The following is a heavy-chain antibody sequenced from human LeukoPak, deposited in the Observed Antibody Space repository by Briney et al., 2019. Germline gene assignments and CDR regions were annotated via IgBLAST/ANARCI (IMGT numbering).Heavy chain of an antibody. V-gene: IGHV3-53*04. CDR1: GFTFSSYS. J-gene: IGHJ4*02. CDR2: IYTGGNT. Sequence: GGSLRLSCAASGFTFSSYSMNWVRQAPGKGLEWVSVIYTGGNTYYADSVKGRFTISRHNSNNTLYLQMNSLRVEDTAVYYCARGHYGDYSFDYWGQGTLVTVSS. CDR3: ARGHYGDYSFDY. D-gene: IGHD4-17*01.